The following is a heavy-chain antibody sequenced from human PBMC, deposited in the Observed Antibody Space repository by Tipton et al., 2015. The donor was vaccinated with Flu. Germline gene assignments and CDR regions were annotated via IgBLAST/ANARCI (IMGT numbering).Heavy chain of an antibody. V-gene: IGHV5-51*03. Sequence: QLVQSGAEVKKPGESLKISCKGSGYSFTSYWIGWVRQMPGKGLEWMGIIYPGDSDTRHSPSFQGQVTISADKSISTAYLQWSSLKASDTAMYYCATQGQDYYDSSGFLDYWGQGTLVTVSS. CDR1: GYSFTSYW. J-gene: IGHJ4*02. D-gene: IGHD3-22*01. CDR2: IYPGDSDT. CDR3: ATQGQDYYDSSGFLDY.